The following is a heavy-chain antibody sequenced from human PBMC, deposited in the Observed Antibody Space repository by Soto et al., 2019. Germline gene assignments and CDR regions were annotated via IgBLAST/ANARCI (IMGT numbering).Heavy chain of an antibody. V-gene: IGHV1-69*01. CDR3: ARSQGSSTSLEIYYYYYYGMDV. Sequence: QVQLVQSVAEVKKPGSSVKVSCKASGGTFSSYAISWVRQAPGQGLEWMGGIIPISETTNYALKFQGRVTITADESKSTAYMELSSLRSEDTAVYYCARSQGSSTSLEIYYYYYYGMDVWGQGTTVTVSS. CDR1: GGTFSSYA. J-gene: IGHJ6*02. D-gene: IGHD2-2*01. CDR2: IIPISETT.